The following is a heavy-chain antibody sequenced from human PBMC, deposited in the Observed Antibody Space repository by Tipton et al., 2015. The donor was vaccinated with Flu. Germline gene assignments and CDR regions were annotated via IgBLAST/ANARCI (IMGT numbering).Heavy chain of an antibody. CDR1: GFTFSGYG. V-gene: IGHV3-30*02. Sequence: SLRLSCAASGFTFSGYGMHWARQAPGKGLEWVAFIRHDGSDKYYADSVKGRFTISRDDSKNLLHLVINSLRAEDTAVYYCARDLGIVAPSDVWGQGTTVTVSS. D-gene: IGHD6-13*01. CDR2: IRHDGSDK. J-gene: IGHJ6*02. CDR3: ARDLGIVAPSDV.